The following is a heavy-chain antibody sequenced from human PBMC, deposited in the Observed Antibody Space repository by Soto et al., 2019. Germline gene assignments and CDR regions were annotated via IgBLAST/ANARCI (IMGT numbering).Heavy chain of an antibody. CDR3: AKGGRIVADNYYYMDV. V-gene: IGHV3-23*01. Sequence: GGSLRLSCAASGFTFSSYAMSWVRQAPGKGLEWVSAISGSGGSTYYADSVKGRFTISRDNSKNTLYLQMNSLRAEDTAVYYCAKGGRIVADNYYYMDVWGKGTTVTVSS. CDR2: ISGSGGST. CDR1: GFTFSSYA. D-gene: IGHD2-15*01. J-gene: IGHJ6*03.